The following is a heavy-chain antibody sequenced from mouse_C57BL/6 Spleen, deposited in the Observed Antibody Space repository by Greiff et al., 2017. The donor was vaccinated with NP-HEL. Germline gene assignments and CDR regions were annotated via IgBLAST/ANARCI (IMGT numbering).Heavy chain of an antibody. CDR1: GYAFSSYW. CDR2: IYPGDGDT. V-gene: IGHV1-80*01. J-gene: IGHJ4*01. CDR3: ARATMVTTLDMDYAMDY. Sequence: QVQLQQSGAELVKPGASVKISCKASGYAFSSYWMNWVKQRPGKGLEWIGQIYPGDGDTNYNGKFKGKATLTADKSSSTAYMQLSSLTSEDSAVYFCARATMVTTLDMDYAMDYWGQGTSVTVSS. D-gene: IGHD2-2*01.